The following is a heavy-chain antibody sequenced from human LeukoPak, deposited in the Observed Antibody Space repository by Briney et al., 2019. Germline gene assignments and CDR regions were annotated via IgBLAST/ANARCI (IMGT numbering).Heavy chain of an antibody. CDR2: IYHIGST. V-gene: IGHV4-38-2*01. CDR3: ARIPLEWLAPFDY. CDR1: GYSISSGYY. J-gene: IGHJ4*02. Sequence: PSETLSLTCAVSGYSISSGYYWGWIRQPPGKGLEWIGSIYHIGSTYYNPSLKRRVTISVDTSKNQFSLKVSSVTAADTAVYYCARIPLEWLAPFDYWGQGTLVTVFS. D-gene: IGHD3-3*01.